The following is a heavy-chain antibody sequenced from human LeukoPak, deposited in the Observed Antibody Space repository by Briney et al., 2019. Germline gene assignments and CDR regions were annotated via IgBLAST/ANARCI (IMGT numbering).Heavy chain of an antibody. J-gene: IGHJ6*04. CDR3: AKDSYGDYLSWRYYYYGMDV. Sequence: GRSLRLSCAASGFTFSSYGMHWVRQAPGKGLEWVAVISYDGSNRYYANSVKGRFTISRDNSKNTLYLQMNSLRAEDTAVYYCAKDSYGDYLSWRYYYYGMDVWGKGTTVTVSS. CDR2: ISYDGSNR. V-gene: IGHV3-30*18. CDR1: GFTFSSYG. D-gene: IGHD4-17*01.